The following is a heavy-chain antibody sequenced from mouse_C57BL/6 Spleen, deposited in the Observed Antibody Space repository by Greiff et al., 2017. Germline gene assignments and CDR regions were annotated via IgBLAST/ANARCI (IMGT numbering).Heavy chain of an antibody. CDR1: GYTFTSYW. CDR2: IDPSDSYT. V-gene: IGHV1-50*01. Sequence: QVQLQQPGAELVKPGASVKLSCKASGYTFTSYWMQWVKQRPGQGLEWIGEIDPSDSYTNYNQKFKGKATLTVDTSSSTAYMQLSSLTSEDSAVYYCARGGGADYWGKGTTLTVAS. J-gene: IGHJ2*01. CDR3: ARGGGADY.